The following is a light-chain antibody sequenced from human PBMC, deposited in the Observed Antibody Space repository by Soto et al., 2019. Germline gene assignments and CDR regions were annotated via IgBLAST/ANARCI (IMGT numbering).Light chain of an antibody. V-gene: IGKV3-11*01. CDR2: DAA. CDR1: QSVSNY. CDR3: QQHDGSRGM. Sequence: SVLTRASSTLSMSPGERATRSSRASQSVSNYLTWYQQKPGQAPRLLIYDAANRAAGIPDRFSGSGAGTDCTLTTTRLLHQDLAVEYCQQHDGSRGMIGQGTKVDIK. J-gene: IGKJ1*01.